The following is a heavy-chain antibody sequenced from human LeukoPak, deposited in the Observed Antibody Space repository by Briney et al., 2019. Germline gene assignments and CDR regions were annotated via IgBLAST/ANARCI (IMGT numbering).Heavy chain of an antibody. CDR1: GGSINNYY. CDR3: ARTHYGDSNFDY. J-gene: IGHJ4*02. Sequence: SETLSLTCTVSGGSINNYYWSWIRQAPGKGLEWIAYIYYSGSTNYNPSLKSRVTISVDTSKNQLSLKLSSVTAADTAVYYCARTHYGDSNFDYWGQGTLVTVSS. D-gene: IGHD4-17*01. CDR2: IYYSGST. V-gene: IGHV4-59*01.